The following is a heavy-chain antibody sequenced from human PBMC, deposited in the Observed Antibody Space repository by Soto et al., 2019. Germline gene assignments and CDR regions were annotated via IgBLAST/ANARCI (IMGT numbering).Heavy chain of an antibody. CDR1: VFTFSTYT. J-gene: IGHJ4*02. CDR3: VREGGKVGNNSAFEY. Sequence: GGSLRLSCAFSVFTFSTYTMNWVRHSPGKWLEWVSSINGRGNYIYYAESVKGRFTISRDNAKNSLYLQMDRLRAEDTALYYCVREGGKVGNNSAFEYLGLGALRIVSS. V-gene: IGHV3-21*01. CDR2: INGRGNYI. D-gene: IGHD1-26*01.